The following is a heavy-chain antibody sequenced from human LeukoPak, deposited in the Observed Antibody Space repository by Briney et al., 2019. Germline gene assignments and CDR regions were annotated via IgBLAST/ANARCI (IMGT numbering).Heavy chain of an antibody. D-gene: IGHD5-12*01. V-gene: IGHV3-21*01. CDR1: GFTLRSYT. CDR3: ARDRGYGGHPSWFDP. CDR2: IGISSNKI. Sequence: GGSLRLSCAASGFTLRSYTMNWVRQAPGKGLEWVSSIGISSNKIYYADSVKGRFIISRDNAKNSVYLQMNSLRAEDTAVYYCARDRGYGGHPSWFDPWGQGTQVTVSS. J-gene: IGHJ5*02.